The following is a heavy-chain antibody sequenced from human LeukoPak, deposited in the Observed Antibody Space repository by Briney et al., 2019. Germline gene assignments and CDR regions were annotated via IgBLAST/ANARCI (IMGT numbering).Heavy chain of an antibody. CDR3: ARPRTQYYYYYMDV. J-gene: IGHJ6*03. V-gene: IGHV1-69*01. Sequence: GASVKVSCKASGYTFTSYGISWVRQAPGQGLEWMGGIIPIFGTANYAQKFQGRVTITADESTSTAYMELSSLRSEDTAVYYCARPRTQYYYYYMDVWGKGTTVTVSS. CDR1: GYTFTSYG. CDR2: IIPIFGTA.